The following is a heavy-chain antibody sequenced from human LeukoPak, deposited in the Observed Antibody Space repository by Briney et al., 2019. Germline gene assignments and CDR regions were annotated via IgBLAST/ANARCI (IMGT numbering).Heavy chain of an antibody. J-gene: IGHJ4*02. D-gene: IGHD6-13*01. Sequence: PGGSLRLSCAASGFTVSSSYMSWVRQAPGKGLEWLSIISSAGTTYYADSVKGRFTISRDNSKNTVYLQVNSLRDEDTAVYYCARDLEAANTYYFDYWGQGTMVTVSS. V-gene: IGHV3-66*01. CDR3: ARDLEAANTYYFDY. CDR1: GFTVSSSY. CDR2: ISSAGTT.